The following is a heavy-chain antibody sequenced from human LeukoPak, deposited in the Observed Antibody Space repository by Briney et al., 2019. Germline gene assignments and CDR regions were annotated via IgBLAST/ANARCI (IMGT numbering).Heavy chain of an antibody. CDR2: IYYSGST. CDR1: GGSISSHY. V-gene: IGHV4-59*11. J-gene: IGHJ4*02. D-gene: IGHD3-9*01. CDR3: AGDILTGYYQFDY. Sequence: PSETLSLTCTVSGGSISSHYWRWIRQPPGKGLGWIGYIYYSGSTNYNPSLKSRVTISVDTSRNQFSLKLSSVTAADTAVYYCAGDILTGYYQFDYWGQGTLVTVSS.